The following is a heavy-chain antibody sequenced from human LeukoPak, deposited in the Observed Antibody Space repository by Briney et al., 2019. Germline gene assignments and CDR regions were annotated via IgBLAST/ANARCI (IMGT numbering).Heavy chain of an antibody. Sequence: GASVKVSCKASGYTFTSYYMHWVRQAPGQGLEWMGWINPNSGGTNYAQKFQGRVTMTRDTSISTAYMELSRLRSDDTAVYYCAVSLDTAMVTSHYYYYYYMDVWGKGTTVTISS. CDR1: GYTFTSYY. D-gene: IGHD5-18*01. CDR3: AVSLDTAMVTSHYYYYYYMDV. CDR2: INPNSGGT. J-gene: IGHJ6*03. V-gene: IGHV1-2*02.